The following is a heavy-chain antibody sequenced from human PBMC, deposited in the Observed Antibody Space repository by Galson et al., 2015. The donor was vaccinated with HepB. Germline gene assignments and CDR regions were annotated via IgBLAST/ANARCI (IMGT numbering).Heavy chain of an antibody. CDR2: IIPIFGTA. V-gene: IGHV1-69*13. CDR1: GGTFSSYA. D-gene: IGHD3-22*01. Sequence: SVKVSCKASGGTFSSYAISWVRQAPGQGLEWMGGIIPIFGTANYAQKFQGRVTITADESTSTAYMELSSLRSEDTAVYYCARGRCDSSGYFCWFDPWGQGTLVTVSS. CDR3: ARGRCDSSGYFCWFDP. J-gene: IGHJ5*02.